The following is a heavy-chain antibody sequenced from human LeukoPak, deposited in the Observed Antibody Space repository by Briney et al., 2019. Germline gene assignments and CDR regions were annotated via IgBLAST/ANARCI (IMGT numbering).Heavy chain of an antibody. CDR3: AKDMGTIAVAGYFDY. CDR1: GFTFSSYA. CDR2: ISWNSGSI. D-gene: IGHD6-19*01. Sequence: GGSLRLSCAASGFTFSSYAMSWVRQAPGKGLEWVSGISWNSGSIGYADSVKGRFTISRDNAKNSLYLQMNSLRAEDTALYYCAKDMGTIAVAGYFDYWGQGTLVTVSS. J-gene: IGHJ4*02. V-gene: IGHV3-9*01.